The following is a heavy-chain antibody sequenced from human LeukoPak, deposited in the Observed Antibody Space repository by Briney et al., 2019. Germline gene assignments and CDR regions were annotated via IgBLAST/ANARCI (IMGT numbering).Heavy chain of an antibody. D-gene: IGHD2-2*01. CDR1: GFTFGDYA. Sequence: KSGGSLRLSCTASGFTFGDYAMSWFRQAPGKGLEWVGFIRSKAYGGTTEYAASVKGRFTISRDDSKSIAYLQMNSLKTEDTAVYYCARGGLRYCSSTSCYYFDYWGQGTLVTVSS. CDR3: ARGGLRYCSSTSCYYFDY. CDR2: IRSKAYGGTT. V-gene: IGHV3-49*05. J-gene: IGHJ4*02.